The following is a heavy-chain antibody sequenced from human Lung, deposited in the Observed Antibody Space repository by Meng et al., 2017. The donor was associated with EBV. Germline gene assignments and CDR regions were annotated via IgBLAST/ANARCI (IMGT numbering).Heavy chain of an antibody. CDR2: IQTSGNT. D-gene: IGHD1-20*01. CDR3: ARLLYNWNPYFAY. Sequence: QGKLQGAGPRLVKPSETLSLTCTVSGGSIDSSSYYWGWIRQPAGKGLEWIGHIQTSGNTNNNPSLKSRITMSMDTSQNQFSLNLKSVTAADTAVYFCARLLYNWNPYFAYWGQGILVTGSS. V-gene: IGHV4-61*02. J-gene: IGHJ4*02. CDR1: GGSIDSSSYY.